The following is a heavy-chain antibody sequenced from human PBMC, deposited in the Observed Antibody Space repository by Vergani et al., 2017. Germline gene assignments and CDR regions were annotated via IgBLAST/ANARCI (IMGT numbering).Heavy chain of an antibody. V-gene: IGHV4-34*01. J-gene: IGHJ4*02. CDR2: INHSGST. Sequence: QVQLQQWGAGLLKPSETLSLTCAVYGGSFSGYYWSWIRQPPGKGLEWIGEINHSGSTNYNPSLKSRVTISVDTSKNQFSLKLSSVTAADTAVYYCVRDPWESGGPYSGCWGRGTLVSVSS. D-gene: IGHD2-15*01. CDR3: VRDPWESGGPYSGC. CDR1: GGSFSGYY.